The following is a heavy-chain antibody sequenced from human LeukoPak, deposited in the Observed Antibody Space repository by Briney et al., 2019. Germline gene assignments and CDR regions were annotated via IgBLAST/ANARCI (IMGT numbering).Heavy chain of an antibody. V-gene: IGHV3-53*01. J-gene: IGHJ3*02. Sequence: GGSLRLSCAASGFTFSSYWMHWVRQAPGKGLEWVSVIYTVGSTYYADSVKGRFTISRDNSKNTLYLQMNSLRAEDTALYYCARDQGSSAYLGAFDIWGQGTMVTVSS. CDR1: GFTFSSYW. CDR3: ARDQGSSAYLGAFDI. D-gene: IGHD3-22*01. CDR2: IYTVGST.